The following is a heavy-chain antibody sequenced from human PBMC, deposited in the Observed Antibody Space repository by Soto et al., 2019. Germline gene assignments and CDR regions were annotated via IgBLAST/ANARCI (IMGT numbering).Heavy chain of an antibody. D-gene: IGHD6-19*01. J-gene: IGHJ5*02. CDR1: GGTFSTYA. Sequence: GASVKVFCKVSGGTFSTYAISWVRQAPGQGLEWMGGIIPIFNTAKYAQKFQGRVTITADKSTNTVHMELSSLRSEDTAVYYCARQTVSSGWHYGNWFDPWGQGTLVTVSS. V-gene: IGHV1-69*06. CDR2: IIPIFNTA. CDR3: ARQTVSSGWHYGNWFDP.